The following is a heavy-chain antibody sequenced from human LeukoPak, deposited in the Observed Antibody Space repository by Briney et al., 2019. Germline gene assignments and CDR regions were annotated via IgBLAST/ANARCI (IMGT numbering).Heavy chain of an antibody. CDR2: IYPGDSNT. CDR3: ARQPLVRDCGGDCEFDY. CDR1: GYSFSNYW. D-gene: IGHD2-21*02. J-gene: IGHJ4*02. Sequence: GESLKISCKGSGYSFSNYWIGWVRQMPGKGLEWMGIIYPGDSNTRYSPSFQGQVTISADKSISTAYLQWTSLKASDTAICYRARQPLVRDCGGDCEFDYWGQGTRVSVSS. V-gene: IGHV5-51*01.